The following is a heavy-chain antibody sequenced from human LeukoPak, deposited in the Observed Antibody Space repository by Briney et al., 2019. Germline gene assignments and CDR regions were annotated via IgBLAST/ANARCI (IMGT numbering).Heavy chain of an antibody. CDR2: ISSSGSTT. Sequence: GGSLRLSCAASGFTFNNYEMNWVRQAPGKGLEWISYISSSGSTTYYADSVKGRFTISRDNVKNSLYLQMASLRAEDTAVYYCARDAYFDKLDYWGQGTLVTVPS. CDR1: GFTFNNYE. D-gene: IGHD3-22*01. J-gene: IGHJ4*02. CDR3: ARDAYFDKLDY. V-gene: IGHV3-48*03.